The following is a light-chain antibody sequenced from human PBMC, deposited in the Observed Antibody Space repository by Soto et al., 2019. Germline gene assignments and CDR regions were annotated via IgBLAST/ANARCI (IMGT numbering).Light chain of an antibody. CDR3: SSYAGSNNVV. CDR1: SSDVGGYNY. Sequence: QSALSQPPSASGSPGQSVTISCTGTSSDVGGYNYVSWYQQHPGKAPKLMIYEVSKRPSGVPDRFSGSKSGNTASLTVSGLQADDDSDYYCSSYAGSNNVVFGGGTKLTVL. V-gene: IGLV2-8*01. CDR2: EVS. J-gene: IGLJ2*01.